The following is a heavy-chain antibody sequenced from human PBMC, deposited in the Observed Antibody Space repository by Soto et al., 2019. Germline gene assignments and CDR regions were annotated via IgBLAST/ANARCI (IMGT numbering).Heavy chain of an antibody. V-gene: IGHV5-10-1*01. CDR1: GYSFTSYW. D-gene: IGHD4-4*01. CDR2: IDPSDSYT. CDR3: ARHDDYSNYHSAWFDYGMDV. Sequence: PGESLKIPCKGSGYSFTSYWISWVRQMPGKGLEWLGRIDPSDSYTNYSPSFQGHVTISADKSISTAYLQCSSLKASDTAMYYCARHDDYSNYHSAWFDYGMDVWGQGTTVTVYS. J-gene: IGHJ6*02.